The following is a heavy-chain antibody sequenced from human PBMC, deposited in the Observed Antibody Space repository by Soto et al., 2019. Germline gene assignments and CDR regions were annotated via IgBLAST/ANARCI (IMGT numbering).Heavy chain of an antibody. J-gene: IGHJ6*02. CDR1: GFTFSNAW. CDR2: IKSKTDGGTT. D-gene: IGHD3-10*01. V-gene: IGHV3-15*07. CDR3: TTRVRGVIMSYYYGMDV. Sequence: EVQLVESGGGLVKPGGSLRLSCAASGFTFSNAWMNWVRQAPGTGLEWVGRIKSKTDGGTTDYAAPVKGRFTISRDDSKNTLYLQMNSLKTEDTAVYYCTTRVRGVIMSYYYGMDVWGQGTTVTVSS.